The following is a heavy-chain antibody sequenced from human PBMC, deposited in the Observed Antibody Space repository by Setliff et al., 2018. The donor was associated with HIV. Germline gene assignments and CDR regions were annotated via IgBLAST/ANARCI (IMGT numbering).Heavy chain of an antibody. CDR3: ARQQGDSRGFYPHFDY. CDR2: IYYTGNA. Sequence: TLSLTCTVSGVSVSGTAYYWAWIRQPPGRGLEWIGNIYYTGNANYNSSLKSRISMSMVASKKQIFLKLSTVSAADTAVYYCARQQGDSRGFYPHFDYWGQGRLVTVS. J-gene: IGHJ4*02. V-gene: IGHV4-39*01. CDR1: GVSVSGTAYY. D-gene: IGHD3-22*01.